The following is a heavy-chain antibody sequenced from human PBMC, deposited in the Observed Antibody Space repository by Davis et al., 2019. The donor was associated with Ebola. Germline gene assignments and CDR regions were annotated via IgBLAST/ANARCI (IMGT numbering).Heavy chain of an antibody. D-gene: IGHD1-1*01. CDR1: GFTFSSYW. CDR3: AREATSGTYRYNWFDP. CDR2: IWYDGSNK. J-gene: IGHJ5*02. V-gene: IGHV3-33*08. Sequence: GESLKISCAASGFTFSSYWMSWVRQAPGKGLEWVAVIWYDGSNKYYADSVKGRFSISRDNAKNSLYLQMNSLRDEDTAVYYCAREATSGTYRYNWFDPWGQGTLVTVSS.